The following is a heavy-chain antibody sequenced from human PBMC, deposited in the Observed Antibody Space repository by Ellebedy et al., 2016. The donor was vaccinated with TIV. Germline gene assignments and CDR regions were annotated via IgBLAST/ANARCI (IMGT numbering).Heavy chain of an antibody. D-gene: IGHD4-17*01. V-gene: IGHV3-23*01. CDR2: ISYSGDST. J-gene: IGHJ3*02. CDR1: GFTFSSYV. Sequence: AGSLRLSXAASGFTFSSYVMNWVRQAPGKGLEWVSTISYSGDSTYHTDYVKGRFTISRDNSKNRLYLKMSSLRAEDTAVYYCVTRQQTVTTNWGAFDIWGQGTIVTVSS. CDR3: VTRQQTVTTNWGAFDI.